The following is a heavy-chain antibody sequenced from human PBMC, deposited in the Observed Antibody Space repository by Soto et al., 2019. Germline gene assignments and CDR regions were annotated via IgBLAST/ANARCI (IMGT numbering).Heavy chain of an antibody. J-gene: IGHJ4*02. Sequence: PSATLALTYTVSCCSISSYYWSWIRQPPGKGLEWIGYIYYSGSTNYNPSLKSRVTISVDTSKNQFSLKLSSVTAADTAVYYCASFHPTSIAAAGASYWGQGTLVTVSS. V-gene: IGHV4-59*01. CDR2: IYYSGST. D-gene: IGHD6-13*01. CDR3: ASFHPTSIAAAGASY. CDR1: CCSISSYY.